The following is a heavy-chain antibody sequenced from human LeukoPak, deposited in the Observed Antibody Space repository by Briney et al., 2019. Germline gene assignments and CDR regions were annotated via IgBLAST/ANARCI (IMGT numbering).Heavy chain of an antibody. Sequence: GESLKISCKGSGYSFTSYWISWVRQMPGKGLEWMGRIDPSDSYTNYSPSFQSHVTISADKSISTAYLQWSSLKASDTATYYSARHGIAAPQSYYYGMDVWGQGTTVTVSS. V-gene: IGHV5-10-1*01. CDR2: IDPSDSYT. D-gene: IGHD6-13*01. J-gene: IGHJ6*02. CDR1: GYSFTSYW. CDR3: ARHGIAAPQSYYYGMDV.